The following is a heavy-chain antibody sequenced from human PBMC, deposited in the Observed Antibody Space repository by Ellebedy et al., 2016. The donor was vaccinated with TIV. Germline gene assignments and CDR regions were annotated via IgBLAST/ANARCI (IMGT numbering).Heavy chain of an antibody. D-gene: IGHD2-21*01. J-gene: IGHJ6*02. V-gene: IGHV3-30-3*01. CDR3: ARDVEGETYYYYGMDV. CDR2: ISYDGSNK. Sequence: VGSLRLSXAASGFTFSSYAMHWVRQAPGKGLEWVAVISYDGSNKYYADSVKGRFTISRDNSKNTLYLQMNSLRAEDTAVYYCARDVEGETYYYYGMDVWGQGTTVTVSS. CDR1: GFTFSSYA.